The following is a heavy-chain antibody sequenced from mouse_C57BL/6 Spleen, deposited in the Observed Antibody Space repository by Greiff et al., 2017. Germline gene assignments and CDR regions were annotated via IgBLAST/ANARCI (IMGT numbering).Heavy chain of an antibody. V-gene: IGHV2-5*01. J-gene: IGHJ3*01. CDR2: IWRGGST. D-gene: IGHD1-1*01. CDR3: AKTGDYYGSSYPFAY. CDR1: GFSLTSYG. Sequence: VKLVESGPGLVQPSQSLSITCTVSGFSLTSYGVHWVRQSPGKGLEWLGVIWRGGSTDYNAAFMSRLSITKDNSKSQVFFKMNSLQADDTAIYYCAKTGDYYGSSYPFAYWGQGTLVTVSA.